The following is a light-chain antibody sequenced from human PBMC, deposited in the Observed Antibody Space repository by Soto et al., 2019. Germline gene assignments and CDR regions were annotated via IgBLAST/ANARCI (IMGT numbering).Light chain of an antibody. V-gene: IGLV1-51*01. Sequence: PGQKVTISCSRSSSNIGGNSVSWYQQLPGTAPKLLIYDDNKRPSGIPDRFSGSKSGTSATLGITGFQTGDEADYYCGSWDSSLSAYVFGTGTKVTVL. CDR2: DDN. J-gene: IGLJ1*01. CDR1: SSNIGGNS. CDR3: GSWDSSLSAYV.